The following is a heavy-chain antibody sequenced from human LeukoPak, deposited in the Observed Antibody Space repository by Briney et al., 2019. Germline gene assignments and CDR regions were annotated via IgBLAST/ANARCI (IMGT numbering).Heavy chain of an antibody. CDR3: AVIRGANY. J-gene: IGHJ4*02. D-gene: IGHD3-10*01. CDR2: ISDSGDST. Sequence: PGGSLRLSCVASGLTFSNYAINWVRQVPGKGLEWVSGISDSGDSTYYADSVKGRFTISRDNSKNTLYLQMHSLRAEDTAIYYCAVIRGANYWGQGTQVTVSS. V-gene: IGHV3-23*01. CDR1: GLTFSNYA.